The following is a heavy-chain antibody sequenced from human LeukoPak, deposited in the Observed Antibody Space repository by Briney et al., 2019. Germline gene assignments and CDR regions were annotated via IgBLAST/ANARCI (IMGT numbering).Heavy chain of an antibody. V-gene: IGHV3-30*18. CDR1: GFTFSSSG. CDR2: VSYDGRNK. J-gene: IGHJ6*02. D-gene: IGHD4-11*01. Sequence: GGSLRLSCAASGFTFSSSGMHWVRQAPGKGLEWVAVVSYDGRNKYYADSVKGRFTISRDNSKNTLYMQMNSLRAEDTAVYYCAKDYEYYSSYYYGMDVWGQGTTVTVSS. CDR3: AKDYEYYSSYYYGMDV.